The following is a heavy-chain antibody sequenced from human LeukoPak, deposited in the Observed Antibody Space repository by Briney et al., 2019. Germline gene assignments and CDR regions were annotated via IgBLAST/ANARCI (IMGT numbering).Heavy chain of an antibody. V-gene: IGHV3-30*02. CDR2: MWDDGTNE. Sequence: GGSLRLSCTASGFNFGIYGMHWVRQAPGKGLEWVAVMWDDGTNEYYVESVKGRFTISRDNSKNTVFLQMNTLRTEDTAVYFCAKDKPIDYWGQGTLVTVSS. J-gene: IGHJ4*02. D-gene: IGHD1-14*01. CDR1: GFNFGIYG. CDR3: AKDKPIDY.